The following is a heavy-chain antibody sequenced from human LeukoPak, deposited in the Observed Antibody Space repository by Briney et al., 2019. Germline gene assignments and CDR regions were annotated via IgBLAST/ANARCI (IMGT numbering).Heavy chain of an antibody. CDR2: IIPIFGTA. Sequence: ASVKVSCKASGGTFSSYAISWVRQAPGQGLEWMGGIIPIFGTANYAQKFQGRVTITADESTSTAYMELCSLRSEDTAVYYCARDPGRRGSHLLFQHWGQGTLVTVSS. V-gene: IGHV1-69*13. CDR1: GGTFSSYA. D-gene: IGHD5-12*01. CDR3: ARDPGRRGSHLLFQH. J-gene: IGHJ1*01.